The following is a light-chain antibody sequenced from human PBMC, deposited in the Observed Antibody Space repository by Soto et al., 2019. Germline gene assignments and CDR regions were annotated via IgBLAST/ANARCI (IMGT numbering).Light chain of an antibody. CDR1: SSDVGGYNF. Sequence: QSALTQPASVSGSPGQSITISCTGTSSDVGGYNFVSWYRQYSGEVPKLIIYEVGNRPSGVSSRFSGSKSGNTATLTISGLQAADEADYYCSSYTSSNTLGVFGTGTKVTVL. CDR2: EVG. J-gene: IGLJ1*01. CDR3: SSYTSSNTLGV. V-gene: IGLV2-14*01.